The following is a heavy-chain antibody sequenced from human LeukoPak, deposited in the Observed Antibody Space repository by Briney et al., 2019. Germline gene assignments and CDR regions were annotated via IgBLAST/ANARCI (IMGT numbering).Heavy chain of an antibody. CDR2: ISFDGNNK. D-gene: IGHD2-8*02. V-gene: IGHV3-30*18. CDR1: GFTFSSYG. Sequence: PGGSLRLSCTASGFTFSSYGMHWVRQAPGKGLEWVAVISFDGNNKYYADSVKGRFTISRDNSKNRLCLQMNSLRAEDTAVYYCAKDHYDTGGTYSFDPWGQGTLVTVSS. CDR3: AKDHYDTGGTYSFDP. J-gene: IGHJ5*02.